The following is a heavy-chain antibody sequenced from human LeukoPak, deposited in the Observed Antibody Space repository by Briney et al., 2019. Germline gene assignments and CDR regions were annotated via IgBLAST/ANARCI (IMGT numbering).Heavy chain of an antibody. Sequence: PGGSLRLSCAASGFTFNKYAMTWVRQAPGKGLAWVSAISGDGYSTYYADSVKGRFTISRDNSKNTLYLQMNSLRAEDTAVYYCAKVPIVHHYDSSGYYSHAFDIWGQGTMVTVSS. J-gene: IGHJ3*02. CDR3: AKVPIVHHYDSSGYYSHAFDI. D-gene: IGHD3-22*01. CDR1: GFTFNKYA. CDR2: ISGDGYST. V-gene: IGHV3-23*01.